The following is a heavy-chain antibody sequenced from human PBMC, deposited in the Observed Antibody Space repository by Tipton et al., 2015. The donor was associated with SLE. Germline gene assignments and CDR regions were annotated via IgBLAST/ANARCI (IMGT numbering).Heavy chain of an antibody. Sequence: GLVKPSETLSLTRTVSGGSISSSSYYWGWIRQPPGKGLEWIGSIYHSGSTYYNPSLKSRVTISVDTSKNQFSLKLSSVTAADTAVYYCARDLRGSYSFDYWGQGTLVTVSS. J-gene: IGHJ4*02. D-gene: IGHD3-10*01. CDR2: IYHSGST. CDR3: ARDLRGSYSFDY. CDR1: GGSISSSSYY. V-gene: IGHV4-39*07.